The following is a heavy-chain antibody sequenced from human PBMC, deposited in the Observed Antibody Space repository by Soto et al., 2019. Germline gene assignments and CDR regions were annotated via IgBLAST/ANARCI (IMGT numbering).Heavy chain of an antibody. J-gene: IGHJ5*02. V-gene: IGHV1-18*01. CDR1: GYTFFTYD. CDR3: ARHHGPTTSENWFDP. D-gene: IGHD5-12*01. Sequence: QVHLVQSGVEVKTPGASVKVSCQASGYTFFTYDISWVRQAPGQGLEWMGWISTYSGDTKYAQKFQGRVTMTTDTFKTKGYLGLERLGSGDPAGIYCARHHGPTTSENWFDPWGQGTLVTVSS. CDR2: ISTYSGDT.